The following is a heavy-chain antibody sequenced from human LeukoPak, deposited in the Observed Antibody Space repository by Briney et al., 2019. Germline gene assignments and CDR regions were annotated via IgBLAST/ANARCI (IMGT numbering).Heavy chain of an antibody. Sequence: GGSLRLSCAASGFTFRTYTMNWVRQAPGKGLEWVSSIGGSSSFVFYADSVKGRFTISRDNAKNSLYLQMNSLRVEDTAMYYCARVQGERRVYWGQGTLVTVSS. CDR1: GFTFRTYT. CDR2: IGGSSSFV. D-gene: IGHD3-16*01. CDR3: ARVQGERRVY. V-gene: IGHV3-21*01. J-gene: IGHJ4*02.